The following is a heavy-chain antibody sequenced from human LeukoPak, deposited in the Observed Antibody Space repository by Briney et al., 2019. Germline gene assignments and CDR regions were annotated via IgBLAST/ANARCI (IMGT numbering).Heavy chain of an antibody. J-gene: IGHJ4*01. CDR3: AKDSSAWYFYFDS. CDR1: GFSFKSYA. Sequence: GGSLRLSCAGSGFSFKSYALHWVRQAPGKGLEWVSGISGLGDKQYYADSVKGRFTISRDNSKNTVYLDMNSLRVEETGIYYCAKDSSAWYFYFDSWGQGTPVTVSS. V-gene: IGHV3-23*01. CDR2: ISGLGDKQ. D-gene: IGHD6-13*01.